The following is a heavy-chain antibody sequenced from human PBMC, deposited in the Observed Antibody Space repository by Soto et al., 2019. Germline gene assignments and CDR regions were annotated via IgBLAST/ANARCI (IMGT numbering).Heavy chain of an antibody. CDR3: ARGVAYCSSTCCSRRYYYYYYMDV. CDR2: INHSGST. CDR1: GGSFSGYY. Sequence: QVQLQQWGAGLLKPSETLSLTCAVYGGSFSGYYWSWIRQPPGKGLEWNGEINHSGSTNYNPSLKSRVTKSVDPASNQFALKLSSVPAAGTAVYYCARGVAYCSSTCCSRRYYYYYYMDVWGKGTTVTVSS. D-gene: IGHD2-2*01. J-gene: IGHJ6*03. V-gene: IGHV4-34*01.